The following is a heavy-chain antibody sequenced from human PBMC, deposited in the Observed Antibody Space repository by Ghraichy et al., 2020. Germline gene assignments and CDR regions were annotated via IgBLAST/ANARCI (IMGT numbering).Heavy chain of an antibody. J-gene: IGHJ4*02. CDR2: INSDGSST. V-gene: IGHV3-74*01. Sequence: ETLSLTCAASGFTFSSYWMHWVRQAPGKGLVWVSRINSDGSSTSYADSVKGRFTISRDNAKNTLYLQMNSLRAEDTAVYYCASQWELGYWGQGTLVTVSS. CDR3: ASQWELGY. CDR1: GFTFSSYW. D-gene: IGHD1-26*01.